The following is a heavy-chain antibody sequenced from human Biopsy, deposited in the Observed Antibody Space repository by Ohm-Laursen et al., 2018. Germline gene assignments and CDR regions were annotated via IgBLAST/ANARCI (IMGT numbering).Heavy chain of an antibody. V-gene: IGHV1-2*02. Sequence: GASVKVSCKASGFCFTGYYIHWVRQAPGQGLGWMGWISPKSGGTNYAQKFQGNITMTKNTSMSTAYMEMSRLRSDDTAVYYCALQSVAQMKNFDYWGQGTLVTVSS. CDR2: ISPKSGGT. CDR1: GFCFTGYY. J-gene: IGHJ4*02. D-gene: IGHD6-19*01. CDR3: ALQSVAQMKNFDY.